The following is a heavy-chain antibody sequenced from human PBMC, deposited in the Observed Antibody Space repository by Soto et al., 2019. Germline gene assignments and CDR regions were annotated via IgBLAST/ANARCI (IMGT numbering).Heavy chain of an antibody. J-gene: IGHJ4*02. D-gene: IGHD3-16*01. CDR1: GFTFSTYA. V-gene: IGHV3-23*01. Sequence: EVQLLESGGGLVQPGGSLRLSCAASGFTFSTYAMSWVRQAPGKGLEWVSVISGSGGNTYYADSVKARFTISRDNSNNTLYLQMNSLRAEDTAVYYCVSRVRPMGDWGQGTLVTVSS. CDR3: VSRVRPMGD. CDR2: ISGSGGNT.